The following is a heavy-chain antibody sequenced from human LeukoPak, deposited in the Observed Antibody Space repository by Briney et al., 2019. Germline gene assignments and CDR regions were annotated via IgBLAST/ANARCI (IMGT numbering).Heavy chain of an antibody. CDR3: ARAPQYSDYDYVWGSYYGMDV. V-gene: IGHV4-34*01. CDR1: GGSISSDGYY. J-gene: IGHJ6*02. D-gene: IGHD3-16*01. CDR2: INHSGST. Sequence: TSETLSLTCTVSGGSISSDGYYWTWIRQPPGKGLEWIGEINHSGSTNYNPSLKSRVTISVDTSKNQFSLKLSSVTAADTAVYYCARAPQYSDYDYVWGSYYGMDVWGQGTTVTVSS.